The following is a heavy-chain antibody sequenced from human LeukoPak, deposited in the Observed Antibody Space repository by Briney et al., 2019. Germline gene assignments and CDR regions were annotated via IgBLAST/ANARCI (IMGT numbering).Heavy chain of an antibody. CDR1: GFTFSSYA. D-gene: IGHD6-13*01. V-gene: IGHV3-23*01. J-gene: IGHJ5*02. Sequence: GGSLRLSCAASGFTFSSYAMSWVRQAPGKGLEWVSAISGSGGSTYYADSVKGRFTISRDNSKNTLYLQMNSLRAEDAAVYYCAKDPQQQLPMNWFDPWGQGTLVTVSS. CDR2: ISGSGGST. CDR3: AKDPQQQLPMNWFDP.